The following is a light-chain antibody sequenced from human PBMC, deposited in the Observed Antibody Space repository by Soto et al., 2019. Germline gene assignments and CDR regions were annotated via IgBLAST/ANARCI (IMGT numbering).Light chain of an antibody. CDR2: AAS. Sequence: DIQMTQSPSSLSASVGDRVTITCRASQSISSYLNWYQQKPGKAPKLLIYAASSLRSGVPSRFSGSGSGTEFTLTISSLQPEDFATYYCQQSYSTPLTFGRGTKVEIK. CDR3: QQSYSTPLT. V-gene: IGKV1-39*01. J-gene: IGKJ4*01. CDR1: QSISSY.